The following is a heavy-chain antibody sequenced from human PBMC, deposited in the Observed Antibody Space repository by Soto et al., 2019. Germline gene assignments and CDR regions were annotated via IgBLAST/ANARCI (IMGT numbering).Heavy chain of an antibody. CDR3: ARSGGYCSGGSCYSLDY. J-gene: IGHJ4*02. D-gene: IGHD2-15*01. V-gene: IGHV3-48*02. CDR1: GFTLSSYS. Sequence: EVQLVESGGGLVQPGGSLRLSCAASGFTLSSYSMKWVRQAPGKGLEWVSYISSSSITIYYADSVKGRFTISRDNAKNALFLQMNSLRDEDTAVDYCARSGGYCSGGSCYSLDYWGQGTLVTVSS. CDR2: ISSSSITI.